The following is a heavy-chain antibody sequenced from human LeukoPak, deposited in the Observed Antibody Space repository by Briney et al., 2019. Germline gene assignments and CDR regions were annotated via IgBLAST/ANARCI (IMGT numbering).Heavy chain of an antibody. CDR3: AREYYYDSSGYYL. CDR2: IYSGGST. J-gene: IGHJ4*02. D-gene: IGHD3-22*01. V-gene: IGHV3-53*01. CDR1: GFTVSSNY. Sequence: GGSLRLSCAASGFTVSSNYMSWVRQAPGKGLEWVSVIYSGGSTYYADSVKGRFTISRDNSKNTLYLQMNSLRAEDTAVYYCAREYYYDSSGYYLWGQGTLVTVSS.